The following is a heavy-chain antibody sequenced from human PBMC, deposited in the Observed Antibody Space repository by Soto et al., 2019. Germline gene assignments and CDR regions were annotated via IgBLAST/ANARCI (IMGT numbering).Heavy chain of an antibody. CDR2: ISGSGGST. CDR3: AKEAGAGLERYYYGMDV. V-gene: IGHV3-23*01. J-gene: IGHJ6*02. CDR1: GFTFSSYA. D-gene: IGHD6-19*01. Sequence: EVQLLESGGGLVQPGGSLRLSCAASGFTFSSYAMSWVRQAPGKGLEWVSAISGSGGSTYYADSVKGRFTISRDNSKNTLYLQMNSLRAEDTAVYYCAKEAGAGLERYYYGMDVWGQGTTVTVSS.